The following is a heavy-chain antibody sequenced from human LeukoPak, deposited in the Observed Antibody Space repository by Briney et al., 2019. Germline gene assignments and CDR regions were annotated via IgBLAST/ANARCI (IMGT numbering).Heavy chain of an antibody. Sequence: GGSLRLSCAASGFTFSSYSMNWVRQAPGKGLEWVSAISGSGGSTYYADSVKGRFTISRDNSKNTLYLQMNSLRAEDTAVYYCANQRYYYDSSGYDGSDAFDIWGQGTMVTVSS. J-gene: IGHJ3*02. CDR3: ANQRYYYDSSGYDGSDAFDI. V-gene: IGHV3-23*01. D-gene: IGHD3-22*01. CDR2: ISGSGGST. CDR1: GFTFSSYS.